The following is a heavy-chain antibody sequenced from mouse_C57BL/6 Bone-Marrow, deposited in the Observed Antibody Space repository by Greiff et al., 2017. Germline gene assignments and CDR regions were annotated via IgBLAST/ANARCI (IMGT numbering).Heavy chain of an antibody. Sequence: QVQLQQPGAELVKPGASVKLSCKASGYTFTNYWMHWVKQRPGQGLEWIGMIHPNSGSTNYNEKFKSKATLTVDKSSSTAYMQLSSLTSEYSAVYYCARSFYYGNSFAYWGQGTLVTVSA. CDR1: GYTFTNYW. CDR3: ARSFYYGNSFAY. J-gene: IGHJ3*01. D-gene: IGHD2-1*01. V-gene: IGHV1-64*01. CDR2: IHPNSGST.